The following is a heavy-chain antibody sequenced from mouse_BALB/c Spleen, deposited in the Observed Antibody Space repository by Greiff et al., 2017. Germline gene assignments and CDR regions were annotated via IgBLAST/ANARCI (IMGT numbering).Heavy chain of an antibody. J-gene: IGHJ4*01. Sequence: EVKLMESGGGLVKPGGSLKLSCAASGFTFSSYTMSWVRQTPEKRLEWVATISDGGSYTYYPDSVKGRFTISRDNAKNNLYLQMSSLKSEDTAMYYCARDKGIPYYYGSSFYAMDYWGQGTSVTVSS. CDR1: GFTFSSYT. CDR2: ISDGGSYT. V-gene: IGHV5-6-4*01. CDR3: ARDKGIPYYYGSSFYAMDY. D-gene: IGHD1-1*01.